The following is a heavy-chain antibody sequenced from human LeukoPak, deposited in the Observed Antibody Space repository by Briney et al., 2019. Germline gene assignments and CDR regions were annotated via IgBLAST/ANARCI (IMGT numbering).Heavy chain of an antibody. J-gene: IGHJ5*02. CDR3: ASLPVVACTRRYNWFDL. CDR1: GGSISSSSYY. V-gene: IGHV4-39*01. D-gene: IGHD6-19*01. CDR2: IYYSGST. Sequence: SETLSLICTVSGGSISSSSYYWGWIRQPPGKGLEWIGSIYYSGSTYYNPSLKSRVTISVDTSKNQFSLKLRSVTAADTAVYCCASLPVVACTRRYNWFDLWGQGTLVTVFS.